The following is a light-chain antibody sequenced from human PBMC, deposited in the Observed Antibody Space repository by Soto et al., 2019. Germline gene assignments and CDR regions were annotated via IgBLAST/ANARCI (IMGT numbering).Light chain of an antibody. J-gene: IGLJ7*01. CDR2: ANS. CDR3: QSYDSSLSAWV. CDR1: SSNIGAGYD. V-gene: IGLV1-40*01. Sequence: QSVLTQPPSVSGAPGQRVTISCTESSSNIGAGYDVHWSQQLPGTAPKLLIYANSNRPSGVPDRFSGSKSGTSASLAITGLQAEDEADYYCQSYDSSLSAWVFGGGTQLTVL.